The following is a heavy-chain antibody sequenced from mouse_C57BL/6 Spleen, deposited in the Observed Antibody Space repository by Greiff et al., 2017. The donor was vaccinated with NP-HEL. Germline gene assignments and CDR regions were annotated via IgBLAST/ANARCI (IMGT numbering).Heavy chain of an antibody. J-gene: IGHJ4*01. Sequence: EVKLMESGGGLVQPGGSLKLSCAASGFTFSDYGMAWVRQAPRKGPEWVAFISNLAYSIYYADTVTGRFTISRENAKNTLYLEMSSLRSEDTAMYYCARQGQGAMDYWGQGTSVTVSS. CDR1: GFTFSDYG. V-gene: IGHV5-15*01. CDR3: ARQGQGAMDY. CDR2: ISNLAYSI.